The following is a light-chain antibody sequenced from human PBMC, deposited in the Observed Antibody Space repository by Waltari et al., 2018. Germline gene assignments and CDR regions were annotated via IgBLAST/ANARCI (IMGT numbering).Light chain of an antibody. V-gene: IGLV1-51*01. CDR2: DNN. CDR3: ATWDNSLTAVV. Sequence: QSVLTQPPSVSAAPGQKVTISCPGGRSNIGNYFVSWYHQLPGATPKLLIYDNNKRPSGIPDRFSASKSGTSATLDITGLQIGDEADYYCATWDNSLTAVVFGGGTKLTVL. CDR1: RSNIGNYF. J-gene: IGLJ2*01.